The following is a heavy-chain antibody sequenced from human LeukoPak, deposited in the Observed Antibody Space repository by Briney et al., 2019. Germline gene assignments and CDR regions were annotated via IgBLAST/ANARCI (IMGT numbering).Heavy chain of an antibody. V-gene: IGHV3-21*01. CDR1: GFTFSSYA. Sequence: PGGSLRLSCAASGFTFSSYAMHWVRQAPGKGLEWVSSISSSSSYIYYADSVKGRFTISRDNAKNSLYLQMNSLRAEDTAVYYCADNEGGPARYWGQGTLVTVSS. CDR2: ISSSSSYI. J-gene: IGHJ4*02. CDR3: ADNEGGPARY. D-gene: IGHD1-1*01.